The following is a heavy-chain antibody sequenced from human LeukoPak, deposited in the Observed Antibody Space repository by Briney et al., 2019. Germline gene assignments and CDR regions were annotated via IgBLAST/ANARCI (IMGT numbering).Heavy chain of an antibody. V-gene: IGHV3-48*03. CDR1: GFTFSSYE. CDR3: ARDQSSSWYVWFDP. Sequence: GGSLRLSCTTSGFTFSSYEMNWVRQAPGKGLEWVSYISSSGTTIYYADFVKGRFSISRDNAKNSLYLQMNSLRAEDTAVYYCARDQSSSWYVWFDPWGQGTLVTVSS. D-gene: IGHD6-13*01. J-gene: IGHJ5*02. CDR2: ISSSGTTI.